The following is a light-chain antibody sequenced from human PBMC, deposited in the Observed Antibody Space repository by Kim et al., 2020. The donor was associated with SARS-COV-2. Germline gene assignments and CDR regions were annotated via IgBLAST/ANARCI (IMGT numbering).Light chain of an antibody. Sequence: ASVGDRVTIPGRASQGISNYLAWYQQKPGKVPKPLIYAASALQSGVPSRFSGSGSGTDFTLTISSLQPEDVATYYCQKYNSAPRTFGQGTKVDIK. CDR3: QKYNSAPRT. CDR1: QGISNY. CDR2: AAS. V-gene: IGKV1-27*01. J-gene: IGKJ1*01.